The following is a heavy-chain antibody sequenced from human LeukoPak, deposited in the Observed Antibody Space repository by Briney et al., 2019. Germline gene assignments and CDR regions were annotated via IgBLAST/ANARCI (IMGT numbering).Heavy chain of an antibody. J-gene: IGHJ4*02. Sequence: SETLSLTRTVSGGSISSTGYYWGWIRQPPGKGLEWIGSIYYSGTTDYNPSLKSRVAISVDTSKNQFSLRLRSVAAADAALYYCARQRTVRRGTVLFPYYIDSWGQGTLVTVSS. D-gene: IGHD3-10*02. CDR3: ARQRTVRRGTVLFPYYIDS. CDR2: IYYSGTT. V-gene: IGHV4-39*07. CDR1: GGSISSTGYY.